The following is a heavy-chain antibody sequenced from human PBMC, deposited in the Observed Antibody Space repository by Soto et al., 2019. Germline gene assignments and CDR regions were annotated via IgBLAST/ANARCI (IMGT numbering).Heavy chain of an antibody. J-gene: IGHJ4*02. CDR3: ARHRFNYYDNTVYDYVDN. D-gene: IGHD3-22*01. CDR2: ISGHNGDT. Sequence: QVQLVQSGAEVKKPGASVKVSCKASGYSFTNYGISRVRQAPGQGPEWMGWISGHNGDTNHPQSLQGRVTMTTDKSRNTVYMELRSLRSDDTAVYYCARHRFNYYDNTVYDYVDNWGQGTLVTVSS. CDR1: GYSFTNYG. V-gene: IGHV1-18*04.